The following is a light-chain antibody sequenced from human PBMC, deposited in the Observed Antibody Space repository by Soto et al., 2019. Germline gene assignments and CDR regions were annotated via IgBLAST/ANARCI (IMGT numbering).Light chain of an antibody. Sequence: EIVKTQSPATLSMSPGERATLSCRASQSISGNLAWYQQKPGQAPRLLISGASARATGIPARFSGSGSGTDFTLTVSSLQSEDFAIYYCQQYNNWPLTFGGGTTVEI. J-gene: IGKJ4*01. CDR3: QQYNNWPLT. CDR1: QSISGN. CDR2: GAS. V-gene: IGKV3-15*01.